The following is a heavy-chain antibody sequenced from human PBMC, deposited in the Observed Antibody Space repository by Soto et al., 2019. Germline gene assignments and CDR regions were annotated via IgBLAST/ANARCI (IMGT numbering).Heavy chain of an antibody. Sequence: SETLSLTCTVSGGSISSSSYYWGWIRQPPGKGLEWIGSIYYSGSTYYNPSLKSRVTISVGTSRNQFSLKLSSVTAADTAVYYCARQEPGIAAAGTRGPWDYWGQGTLVTVSS. V-gene: IGHV4-39*01. J-gene: IGHJ4*02. CDR1: GGSISSSSYY. CDR2: IYYSGST. CDR3: ARQEPGIAAAGTRGPWDY. D-gene: IGHD6-13*01.